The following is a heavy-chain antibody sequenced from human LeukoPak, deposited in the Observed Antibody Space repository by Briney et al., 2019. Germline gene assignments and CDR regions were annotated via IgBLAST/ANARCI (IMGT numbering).Heavy chain of an antibody. D-gene: IGHD5-12*01. CDR1: GYTFTGYY. V-gene: IGHV1-2*02. Sequence: WASVKVSCKASGYTFTGYYMHWVRQAPGQGLEWMGWINPNSGGTNYAQKFQGRVTMTRDTSISTAYMELSRLRSDDTAVYYCAREKEKSGYSGNWWPWGQGTLVTVSS. CDR2: INPNSGGT. J-gene: IGHJ5*02. CDR3: AREKEKSGYSGNWWP.